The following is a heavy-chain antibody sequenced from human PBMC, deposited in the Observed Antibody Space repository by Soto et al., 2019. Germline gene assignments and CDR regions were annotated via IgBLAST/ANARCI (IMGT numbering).Heavy chain of an antibody. CDR2: INPNSGGT. CDR3: ARGGPGAVMATITSHDSFDF. Sequence: DSVKVSCKASGYTFTGYYMHWVRQAPGQGLEWMGWINPNSGGTNYAQKFQGRVTMTRDTSISTAYMELSRLRSDDTAVYYCARGGPGAVMATITSHDSFDFSGQGTLVTVSS. D-gene: IGHD5-12*01. CDR1: GYTFTGYY. V-gene: IGHV1-2*02. J-gene: IGHJ3*01.